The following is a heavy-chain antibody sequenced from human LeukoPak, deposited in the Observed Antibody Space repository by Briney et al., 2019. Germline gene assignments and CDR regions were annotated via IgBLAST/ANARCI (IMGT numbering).Heavy chain of an antibody. J-gene: IGHJ6*02. CDR3: ARADIVATIMRYYYYGMDV. CDR1: GFTFSSYW. V-gene: IGHV3-7*01. D-gene: IGHD5-12*01. CDR2: IKQDGSEK. Sequence: GGSLRLSCAASGFTFSSYWMSWVRQAPEKGLEWVANIKQDGSEKYYVDSVKGRFTISRDNAKTSLYLQMNSLRAEDTAVYYCARADIVATIMRYYYYGMDVWGQGTTVTVSS.